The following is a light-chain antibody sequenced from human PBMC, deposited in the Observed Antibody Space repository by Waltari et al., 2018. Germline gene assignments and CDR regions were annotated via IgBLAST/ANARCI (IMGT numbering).Light chain of an antibody. CDR3: QQTDNTPYT. CDR1: QTISSY. J-gene: IGKJ2*01. Sequence: DLQMTQSPSSLSASVGDRVTITCRASQTISSYLNWDQQKPGKAPKLLIYAASTLQSGVPSRFSGSISGTEFTLTISTLQPEDFATYYCQQTDNTPYTFGQGTKLEIK. V-gene: IGKV1-39*01. CDR2: AAS.